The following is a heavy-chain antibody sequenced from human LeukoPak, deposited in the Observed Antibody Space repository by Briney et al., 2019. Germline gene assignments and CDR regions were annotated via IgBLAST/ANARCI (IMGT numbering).Heavy chain of an antibody. CDR3: ARGLNDYGGPPRY. CDR2: INSDGSST. D-gene: IGHD4-23*01. J-gene: IGHJ4*02. CDR1: GFTFSSNW. V-gene: IGHV3-74*01. Sequence: GGSLRLSCAASGFTFSSNWMHWVRQAPGKGLVWVSRINSDGSSTSYADSVKGRFTISRDNAKNTLYLQTSSLRADDTAVYYCARGLNDYGGPPRYWGQGTLVTVS.